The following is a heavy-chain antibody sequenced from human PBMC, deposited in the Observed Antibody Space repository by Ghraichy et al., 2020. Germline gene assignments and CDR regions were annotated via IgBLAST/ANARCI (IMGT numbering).Heavy chain of an antibody. CDR2: IGWNGHTI. D-gene: IGHD3-16*01. CDR3: AKDLGKWGTPEHFQE. J-gene: IGHJ1*01. Sequence: GGSLRLSCEASGFNFDEYAMHWVRQVPGKGLEWVSGIGWNGHTIGYADSVQGRFTISRDNDKKSLYLDMNSLRPEDSALYYCAKDLGKWGTPEHFQEWGQGTLVIVSS. V-gene: IGHV3-9*01. CDR1: GFNFDEYA.